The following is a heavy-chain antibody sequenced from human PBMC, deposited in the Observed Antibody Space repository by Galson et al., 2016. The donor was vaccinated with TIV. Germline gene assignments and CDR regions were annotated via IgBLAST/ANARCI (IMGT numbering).Heavy chain of an antibody. CDR2: GKKK. V-gene: IGHV3-33*01. D-gene: IGHD3-3*01. J-gene: IGHJ5*02. Sequence: GKKKYYADSVNGRFTISRDHARNTLHLQMNGLRAEDSAVYYCARDKMTTTIFGSGFDPWGQGTLVTVSS. CDR3: ARDKMTTTIFGSGFDP.